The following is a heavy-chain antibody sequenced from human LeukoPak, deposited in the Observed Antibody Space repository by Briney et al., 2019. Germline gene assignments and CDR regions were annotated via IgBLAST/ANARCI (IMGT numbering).Heavy chain of an antibody. D-gene: IGHD2-2*01. J-gene: IGHJ6*04. CDR2: IIPIFGTA. CDR1: GGTFSSYA. V-gene: IGHV1-69*01. Sequence: SVKVSCKASGGTFSSYAISWVRQAPGQGLEWMGGIIPIFGTANYAQKFQGRVTITADESTSTAYMELSSLRSEDTAVYYCARDQPVGSIVVVPAAMGDDYYYGMDVWGKGTTVTVSS. CDR3: ARDQPVGSIVVVPAAMGDDYYYGMDV.